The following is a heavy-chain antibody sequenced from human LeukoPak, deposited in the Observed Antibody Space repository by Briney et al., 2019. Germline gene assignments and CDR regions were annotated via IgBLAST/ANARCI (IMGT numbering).Heavy chain of an antibody. CDR1: GFTLSSYS. Sequence: PGGSLRLSCAASGFTLSSYSMNWVRQAPGKGLEWVSSISGSSSSIYYADSVKGRFTISRDNAKNSLYLQMNSLRAEDTAVYYCASSVWGSYRYFDYWGQGTLVTVSS. CDR2: ISGSSSSI. V-gene: IGHV3-21*01. CDR3: ASSVWGSYRYFDY. D-gene: IGHD3-16*02. J-gene: IGHJ4*02.